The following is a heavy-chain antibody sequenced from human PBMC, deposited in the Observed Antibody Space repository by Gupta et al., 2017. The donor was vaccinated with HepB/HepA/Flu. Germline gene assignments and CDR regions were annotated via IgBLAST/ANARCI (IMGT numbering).Heavy chain of an antibody. D-gene: IGHD6-6*01. Sequence: QVQLVESGGGVVQPGRSLRLSCAASGFTFSGYGMHWVRQAPGKGLEWVAVIWYDGSNKYYADSVKGRFTISRDNSKNTLYLQMNSLRAEDTAVYYCAREVDWAYSSSSLDYWGQGTLVTVSS. V-gene: IGHV3-33*01. J-gene: IGHJ4*02. CDR1: GFTFSGYG. CDR2: IWYDGSNK. CDR3: AREVDWAYSSSSLDY.